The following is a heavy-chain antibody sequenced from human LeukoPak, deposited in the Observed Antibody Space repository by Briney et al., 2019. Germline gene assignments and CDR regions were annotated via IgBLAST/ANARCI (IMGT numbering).Heavy chain of an antibody. Sequence: PGESLKISCKGSGYSFSTYWIGWVRQMPGKGLELMGIIYPGDSDTTYSPSFQGQVTISVDKSISTAHLQWSTLKASDTAMYYCARRVNSGYYFDYWAQGTLVTVPS. CDR1: GYSFSTYW. CDR3: ARRVNSGYYFDY. J-gene: IGHJ4*02. D-gene: IGHD3-22*01. CDR2: IYPGDSDT. V-gene: IGHV5-51*01.